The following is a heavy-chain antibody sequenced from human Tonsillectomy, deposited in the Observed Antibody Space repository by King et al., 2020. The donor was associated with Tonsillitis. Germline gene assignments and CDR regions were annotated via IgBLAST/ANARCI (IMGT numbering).Heavy chain of an antibody. V-gene: IGHV3-15*01. CDR1: GLPFSKAY. J-gene: IGHJ4*02. CDR3: MTTVGPGREF. CDR2: IKNNINGGTT. Sequence: VQLVESGGGLIKPGGSLRLSCAASGLPFSKAYMTWVRQAPGKGLEWVGRIKNNINGGTTDYAAHVKGRFTISRDDSNDTLYLQMNGLKTEHTAVYYCMTTVGPGREFWGQGSLVTVSS. D-gene: IGHD3-10*01.